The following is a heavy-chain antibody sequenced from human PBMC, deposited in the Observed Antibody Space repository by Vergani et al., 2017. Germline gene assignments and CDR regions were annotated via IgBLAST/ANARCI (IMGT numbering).Heavy chain of an antibody. V-gene: IGHV3-53*01. CDR1: GFTVSSNY. Sequence: EVLLVESGGGLIQPGGSLRLSCAASGFTVSSNYMSWVRQAPGKGLEGVSVIYSGGSTFYADSVKGRFTISRDISKNTLYLQMNSLRAEDTAVYYCARYGDYVGLGYWGQGTLVTVSS. CDR2: IYSGGST. J-gene: IGHJ4*02. CDR3: ARYGDYVGLGY. D-gene: IGHD4-17*01.